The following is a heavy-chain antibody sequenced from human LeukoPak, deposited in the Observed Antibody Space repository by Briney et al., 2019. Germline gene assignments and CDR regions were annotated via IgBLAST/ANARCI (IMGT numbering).Heavy chain of an antibody. CDR1: GYTFTSYG. J-gene: IGHJ5*02. CDR3: ARARRITIFGVVSNWFDP. Sequence: GASVKVSCKASGYTFTSYGISWVRQAPGQGLEWMGWISAYNGNTNYAQKFQGRVTMTRDTSISTAYMELSRLRSDDTAVYYCARARRITIFGVVSNWFDPWGQGTLVTVSS. CDR2: ISAYNGNT. D-gene: IGHD3-3*01. V-gene: IGHV1-18*01.